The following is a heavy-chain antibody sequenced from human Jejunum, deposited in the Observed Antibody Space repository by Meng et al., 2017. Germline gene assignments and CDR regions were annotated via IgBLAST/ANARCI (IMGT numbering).Heavy chain of an antibody. CDR3: ARGAIAVTSYEEYFQH. J-gene: IGHJ1*01. CDR1: GFTFSTYA. D-gene: IGHD2-21*01. CDR2: ISSDGRII. V-gene: IGHV3-30*04. Sequence: GESLRISGAASGFTFSTYAMNWFRQAPGKGLDGVAIISSDGRIIHYADSVKVRFTVSRDISKNTFYLQLNSLTTDDSAVYSCARGAIAVTSYEEYFQHWGQGTLVTVSS.